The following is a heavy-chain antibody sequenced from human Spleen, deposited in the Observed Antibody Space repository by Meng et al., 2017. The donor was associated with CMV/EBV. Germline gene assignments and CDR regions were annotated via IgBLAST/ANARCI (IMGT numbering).Heavy chain of an antibody. CDR3: AKDEPGYCSSTSCYGYGYGMDV. V-gene: IGHV3-30*02. D-gene: IGHD2-2*01. J-gene: IGHJ6*02. CDR2: IRYDGSNK. CDR1: YG. Sequence: YGMHWVRQAPGKGLEWVAFIRYDGSNKYYADSVKGRFTISRDNSKNTLYLQMNSLRAEDTAVYYCAKDEPGYCSSTSCYGYGYGMDVWGQGTTVTVSS.